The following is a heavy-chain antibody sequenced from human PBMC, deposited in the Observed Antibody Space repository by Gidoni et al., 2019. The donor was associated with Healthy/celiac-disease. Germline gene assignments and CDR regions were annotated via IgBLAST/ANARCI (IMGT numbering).Heavy chain of an antibody. CDR3: ARVGDYDSSGPPLGVDY. CDR2: ISSSSSYI. CDR1: ASTLRSYG. D-gene: IGHD3-22*01. V-gene: IGHV3-21*01. J-gene: IGHJ4*02. Sequence: EVKLVGSGGGLVKPGGSLGLSCASCASTLRSYGSNWVRQAPGKGLEWVSSISSSSSYIYYADSVKGRFTISRDNAKNSLYLQMNSLRAEDTAVYYCARVGDYDSSGPPLGVDYWGQGTLVTVSS.